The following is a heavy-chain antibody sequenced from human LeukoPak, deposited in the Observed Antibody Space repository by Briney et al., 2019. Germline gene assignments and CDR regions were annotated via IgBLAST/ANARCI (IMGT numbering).Heavy chain of an antibody. J-gene: IGHJ4*02. CDR2: INAGNGNT. D-gene: IGHD6-6*01. V-gene: IGHV1-3*01. Sequence: ASVKVSCKASGYTFTSYAMHWVRQAPGQRLEWMGWINAGNGNTKYSQKFQGRVTMTTDTSTSTAYMELRSLRSDDTAVYYCARVSSSLGGFDYWGQGTLVTVSS. CDR3: ARVSSSLGGFDY. CDR1: GYTFTSYA.